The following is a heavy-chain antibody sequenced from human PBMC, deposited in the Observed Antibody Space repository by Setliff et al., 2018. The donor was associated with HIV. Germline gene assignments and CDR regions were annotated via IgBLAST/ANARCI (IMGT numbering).Heavy chain of an antibody. J-gene: IGHJ4*02. Sequence: PGGSLRLSCAASGFTFSSYAMHWVRQAPGKGLEWVAVISYDGSNKYYADSVKGRFTISRDNSKNTLYLQMISLRAEDTAVYYCASARSFVELFSLGYWGQGTLVTVSS. V-gene: IGHV3-30-3*01. CDR2: ISYDGSNK. CDR1: GFTFSSYA. CDR3: ASARSFVELFSLGY. D-gene: IGHD3-10*01.